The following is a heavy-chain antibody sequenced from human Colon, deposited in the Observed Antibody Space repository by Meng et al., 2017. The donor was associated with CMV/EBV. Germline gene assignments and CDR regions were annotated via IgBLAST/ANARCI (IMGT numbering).Heavy chain of an antibody. Sequence: GESLKISCAVSGLDFGSTGMSWVRQTPGKGLEWVAHISGNSRITFYSDSLKGRFTISRENFKNTLYLQMNSLRSEDTAMFYCARGADDHNNYYYGVDVWGPGTTVTVSS. CDR3: ARGADDHNNYYYGVDV. CDR2: ISGNSRIT. D-gene: IGHD5-24*01. J-gene: IGHJ6*02. V-gene: IGHV3-23*01. CDR1: GLDFGSTG.